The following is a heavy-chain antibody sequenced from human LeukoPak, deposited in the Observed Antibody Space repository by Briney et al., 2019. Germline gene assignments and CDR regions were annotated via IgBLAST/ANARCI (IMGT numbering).Heavy chain of an antibody. CDR1: GGYITSSSYY. CDR2: IYYSGST. J-gene: IGHJ4*02. Sequence: SETLSLTCTVSGGYITSSSYYWDWIRQPPGRGLEWIGSIYYSGSTYYNSSLKSRVTISVDTSKNQFSLKLSSVTAADTAVYYCARAPGSYLGPIDYWGQGTLVTVSS. D-gene: IGHD1-26*01. V-gene: IGHV4-39*01. CDR3: ARAPGSYLGPIDY.